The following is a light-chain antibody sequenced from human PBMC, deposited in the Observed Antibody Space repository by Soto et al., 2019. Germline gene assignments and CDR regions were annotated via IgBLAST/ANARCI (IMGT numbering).Light chain of an antibody. J-gene: IGLJ2*01. V-gene: IGLV2-23*03. CDR3: CSYAGSSTFVV. CDR1: SSDVGSYNF. Sequence: QSALTQPASVSGSPGQSITISCAGTSSDVGSYNFVSWYQQHPGKAPKLMIYEGNKRPSGVSNRFSGSKSGNTASLTISGLQAADEADYYWCSYAGSSTFVVFGGGTKLTVL. CDR2: EGN.